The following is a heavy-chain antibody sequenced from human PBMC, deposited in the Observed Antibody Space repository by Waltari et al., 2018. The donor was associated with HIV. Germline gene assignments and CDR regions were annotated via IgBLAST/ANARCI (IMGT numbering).Heavy chain of an antibody. Sequence: EVQLVESGGGLVQPGRSLRLSCAASGFTFDDYAMHWVRQAPGKCLEWVSGSSWNSGSIGYADSVKGRFTISRDNAKNSLYLQMNSLRAEDTALYYCAKDMSSDDAFDIWGQGTMVTVSS. CDR1: GFTFDDYA. V-gene: IGHV3-9*01. J-gene: IGHJ3*02. CDR3: AKDMSSDDAFDI. CDR2: SSWNSGSI.